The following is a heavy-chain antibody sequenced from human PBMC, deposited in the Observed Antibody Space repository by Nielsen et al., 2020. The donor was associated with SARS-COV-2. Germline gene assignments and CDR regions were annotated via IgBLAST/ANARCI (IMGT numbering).Heavy chain of an antibody. CDR2: IIPILGTA. J-gene: IGHJ6*03. V-gene: IGHV1-69*13. CDR1: GGTFSSYG. D-gene: IGHD1-7*01. Sequence: SVKVSCKTSGGTFSSYGISWVRQAPGQGLEWMGGIIPILGTANYAQKFQGRVTITADESTSTAYMELSSLRSEDTAVYYCAGVWNYDFNYYYMDVWGKGTTVTVSS. CDR3: AGVWNYDFNYYYMDV.